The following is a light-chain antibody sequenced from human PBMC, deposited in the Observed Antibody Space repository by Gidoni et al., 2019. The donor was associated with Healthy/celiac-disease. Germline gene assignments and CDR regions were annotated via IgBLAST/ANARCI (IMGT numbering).Light chain of an antibody. Sequence: QSVLTQPPSVSGAPGQRVTISCTGSSSNIGAGYDVHWYQQLPGTAPKLLIHGNSNRPSGVPDRFSGSKSGTSASLAITGLQAEDEADYYCQSYDSSLSGWAFGQGTK. CDR1: SSNIGAGYD. CDR2: GNS. J-gene: IGLJ3*02. CDR3: QSYDSSLSGWA. V-gene: IGLV1-40*01.